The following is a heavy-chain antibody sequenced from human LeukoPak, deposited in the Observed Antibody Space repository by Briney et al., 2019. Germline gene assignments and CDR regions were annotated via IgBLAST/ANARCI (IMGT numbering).Heavy chain of an antibody. CDR3: ARDKLRITIFGVVITPDYYYMDV. V-gene: IGHV1-46*01. J-gene: IGHJ6*03. D-gene: IGHD3-3*01. Sequence: ASVKVSCKASGYTFTSYYMHWVRQAPGQGLEWMGIINPSGGSTSYAQKFQGRVTMTRDMSTSTVYMELSSLRSEGTAVYYCARDKLRITIFGVVITPDYYYMDVWGKGTTVTVSS. CDR2: INPSGGST. CDR1: GYTFTSYY.